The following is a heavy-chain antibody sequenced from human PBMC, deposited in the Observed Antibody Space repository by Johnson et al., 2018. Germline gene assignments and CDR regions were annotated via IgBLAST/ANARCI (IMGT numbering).Heavy chain of an antibody. D-gene: IGHD4-17*01. CDR2: IYSDGDT. V-gene: IGHV3-53*01. CDR1: GFNVSGDY. Sequence: EVQLVESGGGLIQPGGSLRLSCAASGFNVSGDYMSWVRQAPGKGLEWASAIYSDGDTYYAAPVKGRFTLSRDNSKNTLYLQMNSLRAEDTAVYYCVRVGHYGCWGQGTLVTVSS. CDR3: VRVGHYGC. J-gene: IGHJ4*02.